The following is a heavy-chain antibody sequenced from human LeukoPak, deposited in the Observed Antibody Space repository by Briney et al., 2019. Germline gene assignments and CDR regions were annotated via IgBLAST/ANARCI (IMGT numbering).Heavy chain of an antibody. CDR1: GGSISSYY. J-gene: IGHJ5*02. CDR3: ARDPVAAAGTWVLGNWFDP. D-gene: IGHD6-13*01. V-gene: IGHV4-4*07. Sequence: SETLSLTCTVSGGSISSYYWSWIRQPAGKGLEWIGRIYTSGSTNYNPSLKSRVTMSVDTSKNQFPLKLSSVTAADTAVYYCARDPVAAAGTWVLGNWFDPWGQGTLVTVSS. CDR2: IYTSGST.